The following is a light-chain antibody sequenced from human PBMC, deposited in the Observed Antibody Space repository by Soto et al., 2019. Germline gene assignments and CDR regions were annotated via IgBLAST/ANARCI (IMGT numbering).Light chain of an antibody. CDR2: GAS. V-gene: IGKV3-15*01. Sequence: DIVLTQSPGTLSLSPGERATLSFRASHSVSSNYLAWYQQKPGQAPRLLIYGASTRATGVTARFRGGGSGTEFTLTISSLQSEDSAVYYCQQYHKWPPITFGQGTRLEIK. J-gene: IGKJ5*01. CDR1: HSVSSNY. CDR3: QQYHKWPPIT.